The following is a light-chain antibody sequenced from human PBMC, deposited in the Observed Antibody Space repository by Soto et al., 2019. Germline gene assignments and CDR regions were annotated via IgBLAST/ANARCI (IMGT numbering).Light chain of an antibody. CDR2: DVS. CDR3: SSYTSDRTVV. J-gene: IGLJ2*01. CDR1: SSDVDAYNS. V-gene: IGLV2-14*01. Sequence: QSVLTQPASVSGSPGQSITMSCTGTSSDVDAYNSVSWYQQHPGKAPKLMIYDVSNRPSGLSDRFSGSKSGNTASLTISGLQAEDEGDYYCSSYTSDRTVVFGGGTKLTVL.